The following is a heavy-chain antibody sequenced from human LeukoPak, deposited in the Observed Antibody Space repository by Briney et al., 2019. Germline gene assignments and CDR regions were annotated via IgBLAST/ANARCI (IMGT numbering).Heavy chain of an antibody. CDR1: GFTFSSYE. Sequence: GGSLRLSCAASGFTFSSYEMNWVRQAPGKGVEGVSYISSSGSTIYYADSVKGRFTISRDNAKNSLYLQMNSLRAEDTAVYYCAREQQWLDYWGQGTLVTVSS. J-gene: IGHJ4*02. CDR2: ISSSGSTI. V-gene: IGHV3-48*03. CDR3: AREQQWLDY. D-gene: IGHD6-19*01.